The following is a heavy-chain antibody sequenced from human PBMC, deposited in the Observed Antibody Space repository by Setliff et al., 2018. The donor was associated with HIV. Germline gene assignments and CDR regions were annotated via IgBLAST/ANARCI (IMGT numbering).Heavy chain of an antibody. CDR2: IWYDGSNK. CDR1: GFTFSSYG. CDR3: AKDRWGGKPYYFDY. Sequence: GGSLRLSCAASGFTFSSYGMHWVRQAPGKGLEWVAVIWYDGSNKYYADSVKGRFTISRDNSKNTLYLQMNSLRAEDTAVYYCAKDRWGGKPYYFDYWGQGTLVTVPQ. V-gene: IGHV3-33*06. J-gene: IGHJ4*02. D-gene: IGHD7-27*01.